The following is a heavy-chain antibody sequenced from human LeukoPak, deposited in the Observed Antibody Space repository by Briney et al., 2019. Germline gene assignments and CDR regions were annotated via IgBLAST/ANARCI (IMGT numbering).Heavy chain of an antibody. CDR3: ARGPYDDGSGYDFDY. J-gene: IGHJ4*02. Sequence: GGSLRLSCAASGFTFSYYPMHWVRQAPGKGLEWVATISYAGSKIYNADSLKGRFTISRDNSKNTVYLQIDSLRTEDAAVDYCARGPYDDGSGYDFDYWGQGTLVTVSS. CDR2: ISYAGSKI. CDR1: GFTFSYYP. V-gene: IGHV3-30-3*01. D-gene: IGHD3-22*01.